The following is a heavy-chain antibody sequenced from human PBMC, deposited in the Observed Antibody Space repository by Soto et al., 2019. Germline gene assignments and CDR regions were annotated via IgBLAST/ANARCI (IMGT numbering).Heavy chain of an antibody. CDR2: INPSGGST. Sequence: ASVKVSCKAPGYTFPSYYMHWVRQAPGQGLEWMGIINPSGGSTSYAQKFQGRVTMTRDTSTSTVYMELSSLRSEDTAVYYCARGGWDSSGYYYSPFDYWGQGTLVTVSS. V-gene: IGHV1-46*01. CDR1: GYTFPSYY. D-gene: IGHD3-22*01. J-gene: IGHJ4*02. CDR3: ARGGWDSSGYYYSPFDY.